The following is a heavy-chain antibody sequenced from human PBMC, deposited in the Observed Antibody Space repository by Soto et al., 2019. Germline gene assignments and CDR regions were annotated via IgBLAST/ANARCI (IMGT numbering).Heavy chain of an antibody. D-gene: IGHD2-15*01. V-gene: IGHV4-34*01. J-gene: IGHJ5*02. Sequence: PSETPSLTCAVYGGSFSGYYWSWIRQPPGKGLEWIGEINHSGSTNYNPSLKSRVTISVDTSKNQFSLKLSSVTAADTAVYYCARGKGYCSGGSCYSPLWFDPWGQGTLVTVSS. CDR1: GGSFSGYY. CDR3: ARGKGYCSGGSCYSPLWFDP. CDR2: INHSGST.